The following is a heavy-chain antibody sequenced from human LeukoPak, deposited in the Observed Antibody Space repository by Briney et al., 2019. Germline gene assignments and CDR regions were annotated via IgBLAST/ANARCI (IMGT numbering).Heavy chain of an antibody. CDR1: GFTFSSYW. J-gene: IGHJ4*02. D-gene: IGHD1-26*01. CDR3: ARRSSGSPPYHFDY. CDR2: INSDGSTT. Sequence: PGGSLRLSCAASGFTFSSYWMHWVRQAPGKGLVWVSRINSDGSTTNYADSVKGRFTISRDNAKNTLYLQMNSLRAEDTAVYYCARRSSGSPPYHFDYWGQGTLVTVSS. V-gene: IGHV3-74*01.